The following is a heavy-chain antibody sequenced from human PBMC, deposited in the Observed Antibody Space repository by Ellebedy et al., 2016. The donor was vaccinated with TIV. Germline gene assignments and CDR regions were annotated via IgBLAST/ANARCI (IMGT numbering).Heavy chain of an antibody. CDR2: ISHTGTRT. CDR3: AKGRGGGSDSSAPRYYFDS. Sequence: GESLKISCAASGFTFSSYAMRSVRQPPGEGLEWVSTISHTGTRTYYANSVEGRFLISRDISKRTLYLQMNSLIAEEIAVYYCAKGRGGGSDSSAPRYYFDSWGLGNLVTVSS. J-gene: IGHJ4*01. CDR1: GFTFSSYA. D-gene: IGHD6-19*01. V-gene: IGHV3-23*01.